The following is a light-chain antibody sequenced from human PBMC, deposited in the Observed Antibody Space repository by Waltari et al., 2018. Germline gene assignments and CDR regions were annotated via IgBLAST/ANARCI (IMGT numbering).Light chain of an antibody. J-gene: IGKJ1*01. V-gene: IGKV1-33*01. CDR1: QDIISH. CDR2: DAS. Sequence: DIQLTQSPSSLSASVGDRVTITCQASQDIISHLNWYRHRPGKSPEILIYDASKLETGVPPRCSGSGSGTDFTFTISGLQPEDFATYYCQQYDSVLPAFGRGTRVDLK. CDR3: QQYDSVLPA.